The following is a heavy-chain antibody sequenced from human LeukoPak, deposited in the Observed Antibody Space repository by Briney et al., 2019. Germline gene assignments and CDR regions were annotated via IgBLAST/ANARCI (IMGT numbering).Heavy chain of an antibody. CDR2: FYSGGSA. CDR1: GLTVSSND. V-gene: IGHV3-53*01. CDR3: TRSGPPDPY. D-gene: IGHD1-14*01. Sequence: GGSLRLSCAASGLTVSSNDMSWVRQAPGKGLEWVSVFYSGGSAYYADPVKGRFTISRDNSKNTLFLQMNSLRAEDTAIYYCTRSGPPDPYWGQGTMVTVSS. J-gene: IGHJ3*01.